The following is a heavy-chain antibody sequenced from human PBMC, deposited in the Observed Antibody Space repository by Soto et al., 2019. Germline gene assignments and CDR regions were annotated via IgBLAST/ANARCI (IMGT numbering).Heavy chain of an antibody. Sequence: SETLSLTCTVSGGSFSGSYWSWIRQPAGKRLEWIGRIYTSGTTNYNPSLQSRVSLSVDTSKNQFSPILSSVTAADTAVYYCARERVEYCSSTSCSHFYYHGMDVWGQGTTVTVSS. CDR2: IYTSGTT. J-gene: IGHJ6*02. CDR1: GGSFSGSY. CDR3: ARERVEYCSSTSCSHFYYHGMDV. D-gene: IGHD2-2*01. V-gene: IGHV4-4*07.